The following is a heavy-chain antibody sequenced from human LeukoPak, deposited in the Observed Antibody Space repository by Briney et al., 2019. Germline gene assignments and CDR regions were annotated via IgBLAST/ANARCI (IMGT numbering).Heavy chain of an antibody. Sequence: ASVKVSCKASGGTFSRYAISWVRQAPGQGLEWMGIINPSGGTTSYAQKFQGRVTMTRDLSTSTVYMELSSLRSEDTAVYYCAKSEPGSGYYSKPILGYWGQGTLVTVSS. V-gene: IGHV1-46*01. CDR3: AKSEPGSGYYSKPILGY. D-gene: IGHD3-22*01. CDR1: GGTFSRYA. J-gene: IGHJ4*02. CDR2: INPSGGTT.